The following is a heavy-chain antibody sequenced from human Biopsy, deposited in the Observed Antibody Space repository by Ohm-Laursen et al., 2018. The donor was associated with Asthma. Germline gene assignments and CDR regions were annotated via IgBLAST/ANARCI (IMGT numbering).Heavy chain of an antibody. CDR1: GYTFIHFA. V-gene: IGHV1-3*01. D-gene: IGHD3-9*01. J-gene: IGHJ3*02. CDR2: INAGDGNT. CDR3: ARTYYDFLTGQVNDALAM. Sequence: ASVKVSCKASGYTFIHFAIHWVRQAPGQRLEWMGWINAGDGNTKYSQKFQGRVTITRDTSASTAYTDLSSLRSEDTAVYYCARTYYDFLTGQVNDALAMWGQGTVVTVSS.